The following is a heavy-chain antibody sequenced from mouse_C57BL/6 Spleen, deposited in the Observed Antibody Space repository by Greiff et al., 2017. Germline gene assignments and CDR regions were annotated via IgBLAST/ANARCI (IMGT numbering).Heavy chain of an antibody. CDR3: ARGYDLDY. CDR2: ISYDGSN. D-gene: IGHD2-2*01. J-gene: IGHJ2*01. CDR1: GYSITSGYY. V-gene: IGHV3-6*01. Sequence: VQLKESGPGLVKPSQSLSLTCSVTGYSITSGYYWNWIRQFPGNKLEWMGYISYDGSNNYNQSLKNRISITRDTSKNQFFLKLNSVTTEDTATYYCARGYDLDYWGQGTTLTVSS.